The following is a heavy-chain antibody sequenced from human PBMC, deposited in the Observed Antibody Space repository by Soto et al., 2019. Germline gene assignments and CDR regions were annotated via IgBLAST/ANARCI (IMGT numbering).Heavy chain of an antibody. V-gene: IGHV4-31*03. Sequence: QVQLQESGPGLVKPSQTLSLTCTVSGGSISSGGYYWSWIRQHPGKGLEWIGYIYHSGSTYYNPSLKSRVTISVDTSKNQFSLKLSSVTAADTAVYYCARGIGYCSSTSCFWFDPWGQGTMVTVSS. CDR2: IYHSGST. CDR3: ARGIGYCSSTSCFWFDP. D-gene: IGHD2-2*01. CDR1: GGSISSGGYY. J-gene: IGHJ5*02.